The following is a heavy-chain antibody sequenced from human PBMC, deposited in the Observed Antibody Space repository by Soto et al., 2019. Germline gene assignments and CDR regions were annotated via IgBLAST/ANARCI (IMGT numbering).Heavy chain of an antibody. D-gene: IGHD6-6*01. CDR3: ARLANYSSSAMFYYYYYMDV. V-gene: IGHV4-59*08. J-gene: IGHJ6*03. CDR1: GGSISSYY. Sequence: SETLSLTCTVSGGSISSYYWSWIRQPPGKGLEWIGYIYYSGSTNYNPSLKSRVTISVDTSKNQFSLKMSSVTAADTAVYYRARLANYSSSAMFYYYYYMDVWGKGTTVTVSS. CDR2: IYYSGST.